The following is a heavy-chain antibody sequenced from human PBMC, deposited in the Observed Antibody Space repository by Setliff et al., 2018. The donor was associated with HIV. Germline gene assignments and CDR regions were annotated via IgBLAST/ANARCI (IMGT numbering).Heavy chain of an antibody. CDR2: IYHGGRS. CDR1: DYSVSSGSF. CDR3: ARSPGLYGSGSYNWFDP. Sequence: SETLSLTCDVSDYSVSSGSFWGWIRQPPGKGLEWIGNIYHGGRSHYNPSLRSRVTMSVGTSKNQFSLKLSSVTAADTAVYYCARSPGLYGSGSYNWFDPWGQGTLVTVSS. J-gene: IGHJ5*02. V-gene: IGHV4-38-2*01. D-gene: IGHD3-10*01.